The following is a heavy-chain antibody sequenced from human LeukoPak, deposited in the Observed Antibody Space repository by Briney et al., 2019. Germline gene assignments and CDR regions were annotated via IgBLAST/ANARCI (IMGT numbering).Heavy chain of an antibody. CDR2: INHSGST. D-gene: IGHD3-22*01. J-gene: IGHJ4*02. V-gene: IGHV4-34*01. CDR1: GGSFSGYY. CDR3: ARVTYYYDSSGLRYFVS. Sequence: PSETLSLTCAVYGGSFSGYYWSWIRQPPGKGLEWIGEINHSGSTNYNPSLKSRVTISVDTSKNQFSLKLSSVTAADTAVYYCARVTYYYDSSGLRYFVSWRQGTLVTVSS.